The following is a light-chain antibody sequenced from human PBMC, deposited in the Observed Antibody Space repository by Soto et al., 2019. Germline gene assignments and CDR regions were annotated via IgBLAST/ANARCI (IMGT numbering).Light chain of an antibody. CDR2: EGS. J-gene: IGLJ1*01. Sequence: QSALTQPASVSGSPGQSITISCTGTSSDVGSYRFVSWYQQHPGKAPTLMIYEGSERPSGVPDRFSGSKSGNTASLTISGLQAEDEADYFCCSYAGGSNVFGAGTKVTVL. CDR1: SSDVGSYRF. V-gene: IGLV2-23*03. CDR3: CSYAGGSNV.